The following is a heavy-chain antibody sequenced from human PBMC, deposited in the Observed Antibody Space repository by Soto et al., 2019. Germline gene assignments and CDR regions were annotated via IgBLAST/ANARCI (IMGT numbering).Heavy chain of an antibody. CDR1: GGSFSTYY. V-gene: IGHV4-34*01. Sequence: PSETLSLTCVVPGGSFSTYYYNWIRQSPGKGLEWIGEINHSGSNNYSPSLKSRVTMSLDTSKNQFSLKLTSVTAADTAVYYCARGGSNDWQVAFDIWGQGTMVTVSS. J-gene: IGHJ3*02. CDR3: ARGGSNDWQVAFDI. CDR2: INHSGSN. D-gene: IGHD3-9*01.